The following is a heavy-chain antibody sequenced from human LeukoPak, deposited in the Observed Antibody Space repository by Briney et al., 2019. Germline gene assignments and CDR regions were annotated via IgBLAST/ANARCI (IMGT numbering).Heavy chain of an antibody. CDR3: ARLGVGATRDAFDI. Sequence: GGSLRLSCAAAVFTFDEYGMSWVRQAPGKGLEWVSGINWNGGSTGYADSVKGRFTISRDNAKNSLYLQMNSLRAEDTALYYCARLGVGATRDAFDIWGQGTMVTVSS. CDR2: INWNGGST. D-gene: IGHD1-26*01. V-gene: IGHV3-20*04. CDR1: VFTFDEYG. J-gene: IGHJ3*02.